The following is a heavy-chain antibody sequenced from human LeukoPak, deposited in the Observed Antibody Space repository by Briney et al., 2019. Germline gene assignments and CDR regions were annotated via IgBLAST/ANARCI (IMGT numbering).Heavy chain of an antibody. CDR2: LYAGGTT. CDR1: GFIVSANF. D-gene: IGHD3-10*01. J-gene: IGHJ4*02. Sequence: GGSLRLSCAASGFIVSANFMNWVRQAPGKGLEWVSILYAGGTTSYTDSVKGRFTISRDSSKNTLYLQMQSLRAEDTAVYYCARGFPPAHWGQGTLVTVSS. CDR3: ARGFPPAH. V-gene: IGHV3-53*01.